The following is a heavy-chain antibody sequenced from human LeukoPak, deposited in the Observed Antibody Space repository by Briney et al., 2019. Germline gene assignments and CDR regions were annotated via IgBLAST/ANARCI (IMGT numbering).Heavy chain of an antibody. V-gene: IGHV4-59*12. CDR2: IYYSGST. D-gene: IGHD6-13*01. Sequence: SETLSLTCTVSGGSISSYYWSWIRQPPGKGLEWIGYIYYSGSTNYNPSLKSRVTISVDTSKNQFSLKLSSVTAADTAVYYCARGEQLSAFDIWGQGTMVTVSS. CDR3: ARGEQLSAFDI. J-gene: IGHJ3*02. CDR1: GGSISSYY.